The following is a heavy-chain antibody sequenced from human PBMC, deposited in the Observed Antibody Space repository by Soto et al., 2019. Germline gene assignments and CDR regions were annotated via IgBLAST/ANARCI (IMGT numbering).Heavy chain of an antibody. CDR3: ARGRYCSGGSCPVFDI. J-gene: IGHJ3*02. CDR1: GYTLTELS. Sequence: RASVKVSCKVSGYTLTELSMHWVRQAPGKGLEWMGGFDPEDGETIYAQKFQGRVTMTEDTSTDTAYMELSSLRSEDTAVYYCARGRYCSGGSCPVFDIWGQGTMVTVSS. V-gene: IGHV1-24*01. D-gene: IGHD2-15*01. CDR2: FDPEDGET.